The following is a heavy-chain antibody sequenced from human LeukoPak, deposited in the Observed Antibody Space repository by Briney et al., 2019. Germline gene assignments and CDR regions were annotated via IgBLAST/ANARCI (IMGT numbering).Heavy chain of an antibody. CDR2: IYPGDSDT. Sequence: ASVKVSCKASGYTFTSYWIGWVRQMPGKGLEWMGIIYPGDSDTRYSPSFQGQVTISADKSISTAYLQWSSLKASDTAMYYCARHGGPRFGELLPWGQGTLVTVSS. V-gene: IGHV5-51*01. D-gene: IGHD3-10*01. CDR1: GYTFTSYW. CDR3: ARHGGPRFGELLP. J-gene: IGHJ5*02.